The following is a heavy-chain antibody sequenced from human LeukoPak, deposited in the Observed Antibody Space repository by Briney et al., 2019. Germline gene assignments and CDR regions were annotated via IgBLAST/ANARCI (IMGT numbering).Heavy chain of an antibody. CDR3: ARFHSSSIAKYYFDY. Sequence: PSETLSLTCTVSGGSISSGGYYWSWIRQPAGKGLEWIGRIYTSGSTNYNPSLKSRVTMSVDTSKNQFSLKLSSVTAADTAVYYCARFHSSSIAKYYFDYWGQGTLVTVSS. CDR2: IYTSGST. J-gene: IGHJ4*02. CDR1: GGSISSGGYY. V-gene: IGHV4-61*02. D-gene: IGHD6-13*01.